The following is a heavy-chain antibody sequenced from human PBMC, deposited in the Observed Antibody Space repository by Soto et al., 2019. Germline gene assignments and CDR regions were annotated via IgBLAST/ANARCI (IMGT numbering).Heavy chain of an antibody. J-gene: IGHJ3*02. CDR2: ISSSGSTI. CDR3: ARSPSRYYYDSSGYLGAFDI. D-gene: IGHD3-22*01. V-gene: IGHV3-48*03. CDR1: GFTFSSYE. Sequence: GVLRLSCAASGFTFSSYEMNWVRQAPGKGLEWVSYISSSGSTIYYADSVKGRFTISRDNAKNSLYLQMNSLRAEDTAVYYCARSPSRYYYDSSGYLGAFDIWGQGTMVTVSS.